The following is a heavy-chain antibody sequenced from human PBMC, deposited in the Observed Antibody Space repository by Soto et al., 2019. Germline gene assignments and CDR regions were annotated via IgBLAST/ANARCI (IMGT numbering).Heavy chain of an antibody. Sequence: QLQLQESGPGLVKPSETLSLTCTVSGGSISSSTYYWGWIRQPPGKGLEWIGSIYSSGSTYYNPSLKSRVTIAVDTSKHQFSLKLSSVTAADTAVYYCANSYGDYVSYWGQGTLVTVSS. D-gene: IGHD4-17*01. CDR3: ANSYGDYVSY. J-gene: IGHJ4*02. V-gene: IGHV4-39*01. CDR2: IYSSGST. CDR1: GGSISSSTYY.